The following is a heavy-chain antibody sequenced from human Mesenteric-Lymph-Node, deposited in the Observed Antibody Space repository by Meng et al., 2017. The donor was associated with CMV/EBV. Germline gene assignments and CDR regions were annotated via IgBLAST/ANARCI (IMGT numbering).Heavy chain of an antibody. CDR2: IKSKTDDGKT. Sequence: GGALRLSCAASRVTFSNACMSWVRQAPGKGLEWVGRIKSKTDDGKTDYDATVKGRFTISRDDSKNTMYLQMNSLKTEDTAVYSCTTAATVTLGAFDIWGQGTMVTVSS. D-gene: IGHD4-11*01. V-gene: IGHV3-15*01. J-gene: IGHJ3*02. CDR1: RVTFSNAC. CDR3: TTAATVTLGAFDI.